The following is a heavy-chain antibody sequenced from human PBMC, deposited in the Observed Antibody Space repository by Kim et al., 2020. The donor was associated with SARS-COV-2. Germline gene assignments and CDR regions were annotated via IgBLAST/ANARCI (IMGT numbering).Heavy chain of an antibody. Sequence: GGSLRLSCAASGFMFNSYYMSWVRQAPDKGLELVANIRGDGRDIYYADSVKGRYIISRDNAKNSLYLKMYSLRDDDTGVYYCTRVENDSSTNCCDFWG. CDR3: TRVENDSSTNCCDF. V-gene: IGHV3-7*01. D-gene: IGHD2-2*01. CDR2: IRGDGRDI. CDR1: GFMFNSYY. J-gene: IGHJ3*01.